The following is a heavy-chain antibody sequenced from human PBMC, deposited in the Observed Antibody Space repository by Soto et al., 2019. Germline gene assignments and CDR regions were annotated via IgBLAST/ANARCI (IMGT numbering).Heavy chain of an antibody. CDR3: VRGAYSYGSNY. J-gene: IGHJ4*02. D-gene: IGHD5-18*01. CDR2: ISSDGSVI. CDR1: GFTFTNYY. Sequence: PGGSRRLSCAASGFTFTNYYMSWIRQAPGKGLEWVSYISSDGSVIYYADSVKGRFTISRDNSKNSLFLQMNSLRADDTAVYYCVRGAYSYGSNYWGQGALVTVSS. V-gene: IGHV3-11*01.